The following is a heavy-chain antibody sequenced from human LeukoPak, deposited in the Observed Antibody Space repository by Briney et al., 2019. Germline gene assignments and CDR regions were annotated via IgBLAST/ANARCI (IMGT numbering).Heavy chain of an antibody. Sequence: PSGTLSLTCAVSGGSISSGNWWSWVRQPPGKGLEWIGEIYHSRSTNYNPSLKSRVTISVDKSKNKFCLQMSSVTAADTAVYYCARIGNYYFDYWGQGTLVTVSA. J-gene: IGHJ4*02. CDR3: ARIGNYYFDY. CDR1: GGSISSGNW. D-gene: IGHD1-1*01. V-gene: IGHV4-4*02. CDR2: IYHSRST.